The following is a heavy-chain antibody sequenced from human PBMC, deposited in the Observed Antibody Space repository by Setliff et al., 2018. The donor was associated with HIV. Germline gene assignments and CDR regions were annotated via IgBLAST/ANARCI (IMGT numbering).Heavy chain of an antibody. D-gene: IGHD2-15*01. CDR3: ATGGGGSSGSRWFDY. J-gene: IGHJ4*02. CDR2: ISSSSTLI. V-gene: IGHV3-48*01. CDR1: GFTFTAYS. Sequence: PGGSLRLSCATSGFTFTAYSMNWVRQAPGKGLEWVSYISSSSTLIQYADSVKGRFTVSRDNVDNSLSLQMNNLRAEDTAFYYCATGGGGSSGSRWFDYWGRGTLVTVSS.